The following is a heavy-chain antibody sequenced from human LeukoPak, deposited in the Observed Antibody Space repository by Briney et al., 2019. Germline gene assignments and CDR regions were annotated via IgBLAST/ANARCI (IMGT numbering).Heavy chain of an antibody. D-gene: IGHD1-14*01. CDR2: IRSKAYGGTT. V-gene: IGHV3-49*04. Sequence: PGGSLRLSCTASGFTFGDYAMSWVRQAPGKGLEWVGFIRSKAYGGTTEYAASVKGRFTISRDDSKSIAYLQMNSLKTEDTAVYYCTRAPNLRGPYYFDYWGQGTLVTVSS. J-gene: IGHJ4*02. CDR3: TRAPNLRGPYYFDY. CDR1: GFTFGDYA.